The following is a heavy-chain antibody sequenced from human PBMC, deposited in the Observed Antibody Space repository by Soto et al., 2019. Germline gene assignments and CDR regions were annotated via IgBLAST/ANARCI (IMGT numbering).Heavy chain of an antibody. CDR3: ARERCAGESSCYGMDV. CDR2: IIPIFGTA. V-gene: IGHV1-69*01. Sequence: QVQLVQSGAEVKKPGSSVKVSCKASGGTFSSYAISWVRQAPGPGLEWMGGIIPIFGTANYAQKFQGRVTITADESTSTAYMELSSLRSEDTAVYYCARERCAGESSCYGMDVWGQGTTVTVSS. J-gene: IGHJ6*02. D-gene: IGHD6-19*01. CDR1: GGTFSSYA.